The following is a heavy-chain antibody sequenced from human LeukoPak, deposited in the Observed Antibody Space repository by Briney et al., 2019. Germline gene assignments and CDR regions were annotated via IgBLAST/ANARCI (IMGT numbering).Heavy chain of an antibody. CDR2: ISSSGSTM. D-gene: IGHD1-26*01. CDR3: ARDSIVGGTGRAFDI. CDR1: GFTFSSYE. Sequence: GGSLRLSCAASGFTFSSYEMNWVRQAPGKGLEWVSYISSSGSTMYHADSVKGRFTISRDNAKNSLYLQMNSLRAEDTAVYYCARDSIVGGTGRAFDIWGQGTMVTVSS. V-gene: IGHV3-48*03. J-gene: IGHJ3*02.